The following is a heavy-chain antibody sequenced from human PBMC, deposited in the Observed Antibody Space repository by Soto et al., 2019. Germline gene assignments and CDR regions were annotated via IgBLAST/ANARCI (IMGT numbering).Heavy chain of an antibody. D-gene: IGHD2-2*01. CDR2: MNPNSGNT. V-gene: IGHV1-8*01. CDR3: ATKTNPRYCSSTSCYVDY. Sequence: QVQLVQSGAEVKKPGASVKVSCKASGSTFTSYDINWVRQATGQGLEWMGWMNPNSGNTGYAQKFQGRVTMTRNTSISTAYMELSSLRSEDTAVYYCATKTNPRYCSSTSCYVDYWGQGTLVTVSS. J-gene: IGHJ4*02. CDR1: GSTFTSYD.